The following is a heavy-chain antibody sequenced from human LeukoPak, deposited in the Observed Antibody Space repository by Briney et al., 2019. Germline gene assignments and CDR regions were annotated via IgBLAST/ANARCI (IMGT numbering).Heavy chain of an antibody. CDR1: GGTFSSYA. CDR2: INTNTGNP. D-gene: IGHD5-18*01. CDR3: ARGTPPRFYRYAEIYFDY. J-gene: IGHJ4*02. V-gene: IGHV7-4-1*02. Sequence: EASVKVSCKASGGTFSSYAMNWVRQAPGQGLEWMGWINTNTGNPTFAQGFTGRFVLSLDTSVSTAYLQISSLKAEDTAVYYCARGTPPRFYRYAEIYFDYWGQGTLVTVSS.